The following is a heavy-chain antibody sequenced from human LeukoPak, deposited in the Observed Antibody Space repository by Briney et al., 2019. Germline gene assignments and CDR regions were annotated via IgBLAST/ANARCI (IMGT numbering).Heavy chain of an antibody. CDR2: IYHSGST. D-gene: IGHD6-13*01. CDR1: GGSISSNNW. V-gene: IGHV4-4*02. CDR3: VREVVASAEVDY. Sequence: SGTLSLTCAVSGGSISSNNWWSWVRQPPGKGLEWIGEIYHSGSTNYNASLKSRVTISVDKSKNQFSLRLTSVTAADTAVYYCVREVVASAEVDYWGQGALVTVSS. J-gene: IGHJ4*02.